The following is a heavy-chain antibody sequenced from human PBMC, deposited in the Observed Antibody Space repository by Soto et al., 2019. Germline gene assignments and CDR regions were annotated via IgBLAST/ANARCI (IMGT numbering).Heavy chain of an antibody. CDR3: ARGSLGLEFWSGFLDWFDP. J-gene: IGHJ5*02. CDR1: GYTFTGHY. CDR2: INPNSGVT. D-gene: IGHD3-3*01. Sequence: QVRLEQSGAEVKRPGASVKVSCRAFGYTFTGHYIYWVRQAPGQGLEWMGWINPNSGVTNSAPKFQGLVSMTRDTSINTAYMEVSGLKSVDTAVYYCARGSLGLEFWSGFLDWFDPWGQGTLVTVSS. V-gene: IGHV1-2*04.